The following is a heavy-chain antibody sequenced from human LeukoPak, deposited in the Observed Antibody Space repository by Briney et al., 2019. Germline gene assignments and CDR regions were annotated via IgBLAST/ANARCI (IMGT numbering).Heavy chain of an antibody. CDR3: PKRMGPSIAATDLDY. D-gene: IGHD6-13*01. CDR1: GFTFSSYG. Sequence: PGGSLRLSCAASGFTFSSYGMHWVRQAPGKGLEWVAVISYDGSNKYYADSVKGRFTISRDNSKNSLYLQMNSLRAEDTAVYYCPKRMGPSIAATDLDYWGQGPLVPVPS. J-gene: IGHJ4*02. V-gene: IGHV3-30*18. CDR2: ISYDGSNK.